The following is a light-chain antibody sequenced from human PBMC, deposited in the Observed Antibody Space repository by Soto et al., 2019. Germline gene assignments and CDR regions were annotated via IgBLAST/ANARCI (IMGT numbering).Light chain of an antibody. Sequence: QSVLTQPASVSGSPGQSITISCTGSSSDVGGYNFVSWYRQHPGKVPKLMIYDVSSRPSGVSDRFSGSKSGNTASLTISGLQAEDEGDYYCSSYTSSSTHVFGSGTKLTVL. CDR2: DVS. V-gene: IGLV2-14*03. J-gene: IGLJ1*01. CDR3: SSYTSSSTHV. CDR1: SSDVGGYNF.